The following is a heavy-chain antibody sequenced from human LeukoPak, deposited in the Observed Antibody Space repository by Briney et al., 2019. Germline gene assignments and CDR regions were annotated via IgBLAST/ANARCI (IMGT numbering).Heavy chain of an antibody. J-gene: IGHJ4*02. D-gene: IGHD5-12*01. CDR1: GFTFSSYA. CDR2: ISGSGGST. Sequence: PGGTLRLSCAASGFTFSSYAMNWVRQAPGKGLEWVSSISGSGGSTYYADSVKGRFTISRDNSKNTLFLQMNSLRAEDTAVYYCAKTRSGYSYLDYWGQGTLVTVSS. CDR3: AKTRSGYSYLDY. V-gene: IGHV3-23*01.